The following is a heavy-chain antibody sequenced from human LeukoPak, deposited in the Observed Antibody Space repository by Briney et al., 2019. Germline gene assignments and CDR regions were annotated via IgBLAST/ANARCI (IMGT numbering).Heavy chain of an antibody. V-gene: IGHV3-74*01. CDR1: GFTLNKYW. CDR2: ITTDGSDI. J-gene: IGHJ5*02. Sequence: GGSLRLSCAASGFTLNKYWMHWVRQAPGKGLVRVSRITTDGSDITYADSVKGRFTVPRDNAKNRLFLQMTSLRVEDTAIYYCARDAYTAASNWLDPWGEGTLVTVSS. CDR3: ARDAYTAASNWLDP. D-gene: IGHD4-11*01.